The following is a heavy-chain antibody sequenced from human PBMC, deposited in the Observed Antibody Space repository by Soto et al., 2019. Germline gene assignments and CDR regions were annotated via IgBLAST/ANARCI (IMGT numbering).Heavy chain of an antibody. CDR3: ASSPETYYDFWSGIAVPYYGMDV. CDR1: GGSISSGDYY. J-gene: IGHJ6*02. Sequence: SETLSLTCTVSGGSISSGDYYWSWIRQPPGKGLEWIGYIYYSGSTYYNPSLKSRVTISVDTSKNQFSLKLSSVTAADTAVYYCASSPETYYDFWSGIAVPYYGMDVWGQGTTVTVSS. D-gene: IGHD3-3*01. V-gene: IGHV4-30-4*01. CDR2: IYYSGST.